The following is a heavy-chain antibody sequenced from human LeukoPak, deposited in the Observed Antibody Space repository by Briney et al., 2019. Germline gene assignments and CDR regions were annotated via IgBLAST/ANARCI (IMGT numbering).Heavy chain of an antibody. Sequence: SETLSLTCSVSGASISSHYWSWIRQPPGKGLEWIGYIHYSGSTYYNPSLKSRVTLSVDTPKNQFSLKLNPVTAADTAVYSCVRQGGYNYEIDYWGQGTLVTVSS. CDR3: VRQGGYNYEIDY. J-gene: IGHJ4*02. CDR2: IHYSGST. D-gene: IGHD5-18*01. CDR1: GASISSHY. V-gene: IGHV4-59*08.